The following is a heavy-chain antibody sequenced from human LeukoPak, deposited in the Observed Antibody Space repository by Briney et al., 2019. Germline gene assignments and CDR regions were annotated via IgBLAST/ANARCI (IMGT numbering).Heavy chain of an antibody. V-gene: IGHV3-30*12. CDR3: ARAYYFDRSLTPDY. CDR1: GFTFSHYG. Sequence: PGGSLRLSCVASGFTFSHYGMHWVRQAPGKGLEGVAVISYDGSNQYYADSVTGRFTISKDSSKNTVYLQVNSLRADDTAIYYCARAYYFDRSLTPDYWGQGTLVTVSS. D-gene: IGHD3-22*01. CDR2: ISYDGSNQ. J-gene: IGHJ4*02.